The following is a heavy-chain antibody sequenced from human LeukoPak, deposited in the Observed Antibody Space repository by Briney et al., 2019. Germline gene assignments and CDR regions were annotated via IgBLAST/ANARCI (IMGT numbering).Heavy chain of an antibody. V-gene: IGHV4-30-2*01. CDR2: IYHSGST. J-gene: IGHJ3*02. Sequence: SETLSLTCTVSGGSISSGGYYWSWIRQPPGKGLEWIGYIYHSGSTYYNPSLKSRVTISVDRSKNQFSLKLSSVTAADTAVYYCARRSHYYDSSGYPYDAFDIWGQGTMVTVSS. D-gene: IGHD3-22*01. CDR1: GGSISSGGYY. CDR3: ARRSHYYDSSGYPYDAFDI.